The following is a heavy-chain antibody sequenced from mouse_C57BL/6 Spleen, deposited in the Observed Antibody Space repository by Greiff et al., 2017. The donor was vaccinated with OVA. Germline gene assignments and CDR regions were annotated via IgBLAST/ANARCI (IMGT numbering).Heavy chain of an antibody. V-gene: IGHV5-4*03. Sequence: EVKLMESGGGLVKPGGSLKLSCAASGFTFSSYAMSWVRQTPEKRLEWVATISDGGSYTYYPDNVKGRFTISRDNAKNNLYLQMSHLKSEDTAMYYCARGDDGYDGYWGQGTTLTVSS. J-gene: IGHJ2*01. D-gene: IGHD2-2*01. CDR1: GFTFSSYA. CDR2: ISDGGSYT. CDR3: ARGDDGYDGY.